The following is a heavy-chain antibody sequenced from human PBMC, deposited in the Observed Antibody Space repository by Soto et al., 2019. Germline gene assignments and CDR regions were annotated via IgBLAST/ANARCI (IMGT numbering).Heavy chain of an antibody. CDR3: AREEGVAGNFDY. D-gene: IGHD2-15*01. CDR2: IYHGGAT. Sequence: TLSLTCAVSGDSISSSNWWSWVRQPPGKGLEWIGEIYHGGATNYNPSLKSRVTISVDKSKNQFSLKLSSVTAADTAVYYCAREEGVAGNFDYWGQGTLVTVSS. J-gene: IGHJ4*02. V-gene: IGHV4-4*02. CDR1: GDSISSSNW.